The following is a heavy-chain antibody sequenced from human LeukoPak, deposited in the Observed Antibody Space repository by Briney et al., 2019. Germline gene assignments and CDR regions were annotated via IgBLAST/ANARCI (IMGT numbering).Heavy chain of an antibody. CDR3: TTEAAAAGLYYYYGMDV. CDR2: IKSKTDGGTT. D-gene: IGHD6-13*01. J-gene: IGHJ6*02. CDR1: GFTFSNAW. Sequence: GGSLRLSCAASGFTFSNAWMSWVRQAPGKGLGWVGRIKSKTDGGTTDYAAPVKGRFTISRDDSKNTLYLQMNSLKTEDTAVYYCTTEAAAAGLYYYYGMDVWGQGTTVTVSS. V-gene: IGHV3-15*01.